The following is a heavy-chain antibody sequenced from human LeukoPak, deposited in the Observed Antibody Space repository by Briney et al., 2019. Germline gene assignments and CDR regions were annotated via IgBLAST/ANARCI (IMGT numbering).Heavy chain of an antibody. CDR1: GYTFTGYY. Sequence: ASVKVSCKASGYTFTGYYMHWVQQAPGQGLEWMGWINPNNGGTNYAQKFQGRVTMTRDTSISTAYMELSRLRSDDTAVYYCASLAASGTSWFDPWGQGTLVTVSS. CDR3: ASLAASGTSWFDP. J-gene: IGHJ5*02. V-gene: IGHV1-2*02. D-gene: IGHD6-13*01. CDR2: INPNNGGT.